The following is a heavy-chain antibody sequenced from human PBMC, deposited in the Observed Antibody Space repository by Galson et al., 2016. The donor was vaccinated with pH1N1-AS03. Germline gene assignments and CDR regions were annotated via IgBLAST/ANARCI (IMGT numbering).Heavy chain of an antibody. CDR2: VSFSGTT. D-gene: IGHD1-14*01. J-gene: IGHJ2*01. CDR1: GGSINISPYN. Sequence: LSLTCSVSGGSINISPYNWGWIRQSPGKGLEWLGSVSFSGTTYYNPSLKSRVSTSMGTSENQISLTLSSVTATDTAVYYCARQAEGRMLTLRHRYFDFWGRGIRVTVSS. CDR3: ARQAEGRMLTLRHRYFDF. V-gene: IGHV4-39*01.